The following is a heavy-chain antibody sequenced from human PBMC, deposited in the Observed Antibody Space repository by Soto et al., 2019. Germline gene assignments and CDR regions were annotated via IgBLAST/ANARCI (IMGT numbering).Heavy chain of an antibody. Sequence: PSETLSLTCAVDGGSFSGYYWSWIRQPPGKGLEWIGEINHSGSTNYNPSLKSRVTISVDTSKNQFSLKLSSVTAADTAVYYCARSGYGGIYYYFDYWGQGTLVTVSS. CDR1: GGSFSGYY. CDR3: ARSGYGGIYYYFDY. D-gene: IGHD5-12*01. CDR2: INHSGST. V-gene: IGHV4-34*01. J-gene: IGHJ4*02.